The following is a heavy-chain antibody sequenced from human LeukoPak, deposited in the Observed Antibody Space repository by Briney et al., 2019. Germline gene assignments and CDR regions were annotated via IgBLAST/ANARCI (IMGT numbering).Heavy chain of an antibody. V-gene: IGHV4-39*01. CDR1: GGSISGSSYY. J-gene: IGHJ4*02. Sequence: SETLSLTCTVSGGSISGSSYYWGWIRQPPGKGLEWIGSVYYSRSTYYNPSLKCRVAISVDTSKSQFSLKLTSVSAADTAVYYCARLRVQLWTDSWGQGTLVTVSS. D-gene: IGHD1-1*01. CDR2: VYYSRST. CDR3: ARLRVQLWTDS.